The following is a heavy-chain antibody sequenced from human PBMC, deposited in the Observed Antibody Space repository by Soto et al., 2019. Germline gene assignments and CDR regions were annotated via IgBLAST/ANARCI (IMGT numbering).Heavy chain of an antibody. CDR1: GGTFSSYA. D-gene: IGHD3-16*01. Sequence: QVQLVQSGSSVKKPGSSVKVSCKASGGTFSSYAISWVRQAPGQGLEWMGGIIPIFNATPYAQKFQGRVTITADESTSTAYMELSSLRSEVTAVYYCAREDFVSEIYYGMDVWGQGTTVTVSS. V-gene: IGHV1-69*01. J-gene: IGHJ6*02. CDR2: IIPIFNAT. CDR3: AREDFVSEIYYGMDV.